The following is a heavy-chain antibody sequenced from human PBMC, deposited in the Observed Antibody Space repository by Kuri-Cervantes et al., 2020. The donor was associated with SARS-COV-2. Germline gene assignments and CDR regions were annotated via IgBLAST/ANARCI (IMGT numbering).Heavy chain of an antibody. Sequence: LSLTCAASGFTFSSYAMHWVRQAPGKGLEWVAVISYDGSNKYYADSVKGRFTISRDNSKNTLYLQMNSLRAEDTAVYYCAGVPANWWKGAFDIWGQGTMVTVSS. CDR3: AGVPANWWKGAFDI. V-gene: IGHV3-30*01. CDR1: GFTFSSYA. J-gene: IGHJ3*02. D-gene: IGHD2-8*02. CDR2: ISYDGSNK.